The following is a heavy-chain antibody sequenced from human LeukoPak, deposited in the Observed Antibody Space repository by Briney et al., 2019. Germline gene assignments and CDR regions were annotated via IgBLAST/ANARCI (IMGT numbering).Heavy chain of an antibody. CDR3: ARVLGYCSSTSCHTADY. CDR2: IYTSGST. D-gene: IGHD2-2*01. J-gene: IGHJ4*02. V-gene: IGHV4-61*02. CDR1: GGSISSGSYY. Sequence: SETLSLTCTVAGGSISSGSYYWSWIRQPAGKGLEWIGRIYTSGSTNYNPSLKDRVTISVDTSKNQFSLKLSSVTAADTAVYYCARVLGYCSSTSCHTADYWGQGTLVTVSS.